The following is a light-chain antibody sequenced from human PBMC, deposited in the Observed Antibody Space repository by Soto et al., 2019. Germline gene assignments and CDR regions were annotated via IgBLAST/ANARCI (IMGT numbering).Light chain of an antibody. CDR1: NNDIGAYNY. CDR2: DVS. CDR3: TSYTTSNTVL. V-gene: IGLV2-14*03. Sequence: QSALTQPASVSGSLGQSITISCTGTNNDIGAYNYICWHQQYPGRAPKVMIYDVSNRPSGVSNRFSGSKSGNTASLTISGLQAEDEADYYCTSYTTSNTVLFGGGTKVTVL. J-gene: IGLJ2*01.